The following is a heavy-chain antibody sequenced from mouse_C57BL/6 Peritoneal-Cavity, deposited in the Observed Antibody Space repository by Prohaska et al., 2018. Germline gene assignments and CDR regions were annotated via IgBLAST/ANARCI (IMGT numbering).Heavy chain of an antibody. V-gene: IGHV1-19*01. Sequence: KPGASVKMSCKASGYTFTDYYMNCVKQSHGKSLEWIGVINPYNGGTSYTQKVKGKATLAGDKSSSTGDMELNRLTSEDYAVYYCARGADYEGGYYAMDYWGQGTSVTVSS. CDR3: ARGADYEGGYYAMDY. CDR2: INPYNGGT. CDR1: GYTFTDYY. J-gene: IGHJ4*01. D-gene: IGHD2-4*01.